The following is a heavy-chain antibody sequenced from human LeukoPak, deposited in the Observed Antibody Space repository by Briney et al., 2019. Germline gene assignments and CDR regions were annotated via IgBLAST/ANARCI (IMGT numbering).Heavy chain of an antibody. Sequence: GGSLRLSCAASGFTFSSYWMHWVRQAPGKGLVWVSRINPDGSGTVYADSVKGRFTISRDNAKNTLYLQMNSLRAEDTAVYYCAKVRPGYYYMDVWGKGTTVTVSS. D-gene: IGHD7-27*01. V-gene: IGHV3-74*01. J-gene: IGHJ6*03. CDR2: INPDGSGT. CDR1: GFTFSSYW. CDR3: AKVRPGYYYMDV.